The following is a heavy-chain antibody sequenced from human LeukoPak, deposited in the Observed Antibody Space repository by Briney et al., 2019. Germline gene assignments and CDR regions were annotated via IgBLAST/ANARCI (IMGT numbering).Heavy chain of an antibody. V-gene: IGHV3-23*01. CDR1: GSTFSNYA. Sequence: GGSLRLSCVASGSTFSNYAMNWVRQAPGKGLEWVAVSCSGGDTYYVDSVKGRFTISRDNSKNTLYLQMNSLRAEDTAVYYCAKARGGTYRTYYFDYWGKGTRVTASS. D-gene: IGHD1-26*01. CDR3: AKARGGTYRTYYFDY. J-gene: IGHJ4*02. CDR2: SCSGGDT.